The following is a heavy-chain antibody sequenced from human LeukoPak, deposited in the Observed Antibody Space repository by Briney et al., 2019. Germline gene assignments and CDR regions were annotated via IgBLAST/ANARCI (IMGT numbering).Heavy chain of an antibody. CDR3: ARESPNSGSYPFDY. V-gene: IGHV4-39*02. D-gene: IGHD1-26*01. CDR1: GDSISSRSYY. CDR2: IYYSGST. J-gene: IGHJ4*02. Sequence: PSDTLSLTCTVPGDSISSRSYYWGWIRQPPGKGLEWIGSIYYSGSTYYHPSLKSRVTISVDTSKNQFSLKLSSVTAADTAVYYCARESPNSGSYPFDYWGQGTLVTVSS.